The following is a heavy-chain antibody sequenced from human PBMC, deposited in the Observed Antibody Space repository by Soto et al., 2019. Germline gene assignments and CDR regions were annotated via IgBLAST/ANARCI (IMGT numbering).Heavy chain of an antibody. Sequence: SETLSLTCSVSTGSMRTYYCTWSRHSPVKGLEWIGQISHTGRTKYNPSLESRVTISVDTSRKQFSLKLTSVTAADTALYYCARDDTTGLFDFWGQGTLVTVSS. CDR2: ISHTGRT. CDR3: ARDDTTGLFDF. V-gene: IGHV4-59*01. CDR1: TGSMRTYY. J-gene: IGHJ4*02. D-gene: IGHD4-17*01.